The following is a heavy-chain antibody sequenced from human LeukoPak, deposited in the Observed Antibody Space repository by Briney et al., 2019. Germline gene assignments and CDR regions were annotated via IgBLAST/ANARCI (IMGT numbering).Heavy chain of an antibody. J-gene: IGHJ2*01. D-gene: IGHD2-15*01. V-gene: IGHV6-1*01. CDR1: GDSFSSNSAA. Sequence: SQTLSLTCAISGDSFSSNSAAWNWIRQSPSRGLEWLGRTYYRSKWYNDYAVSVKSRITINPDTSKNQFSLQLNSVTPEDTAVYYCAREDCSGGSCYSHYWYFDLWGRGTLVTVSS. CDR3: AREDCSGGSCYSHYWYFDL. CDR2: TYYRSKWYN.